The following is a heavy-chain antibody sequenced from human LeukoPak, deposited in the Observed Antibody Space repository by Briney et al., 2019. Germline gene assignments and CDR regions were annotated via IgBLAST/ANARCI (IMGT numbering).Heavy chain of an antibody. D-gene: IGHD3-22*01. V-gene: IGHV3-43D*03. CDR3: ATAPYDSIGIFDY. J-gene: IGHJ4*02. CDR1: GFTFDDYA. CDR2: ISWDGDST. Sequence: GSLRLSCATSGFTFDDYAMHWVRQAPGKGLECVSLISWDGDSTYYADSVKGRFTISRDNNKNSLYLQMNSLRTEDTALYYCATAPYDSIGIFDYWGQGTLVTVSS.